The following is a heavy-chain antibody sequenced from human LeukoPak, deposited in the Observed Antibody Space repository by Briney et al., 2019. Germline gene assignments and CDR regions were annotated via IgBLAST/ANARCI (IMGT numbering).Heavy chain of an antibody. J-gene: IGHJ3*02. CDR3: ARGLLTARARDAFDI. CDR2: TWYDGSNK. Sequence: GGSLRLSCAASGFTFRSYGMHWVRQAPGKGLEWVAVTWYDGSNKHYADSVKGRFTISRDNSKNMLYLQMNSLRAEDTAVYYCARGLLTARARDAFDIWGQGTMVTVSS. V-gene: IGHV3-33*01. D-gene: IGHD7-27*01. CDR1: GFTFRSYG.